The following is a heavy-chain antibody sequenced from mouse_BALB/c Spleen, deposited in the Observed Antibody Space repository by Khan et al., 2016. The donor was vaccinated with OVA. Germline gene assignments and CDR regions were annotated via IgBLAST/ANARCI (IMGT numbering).Heavy chain of an antibody. J-gene: IGHJ4*01. Sequence: DLVKPGASVKLSCKASGYTFTSYWINWIKQRPGQGLEWIGRISPGSGTPYYNEMFKGKATLTVDTSSSTAYIQLSSLSSEDSAAYVCSRGSYYGSSHYGMDYWGQGTSVTVSS. CDR1: GYTFTSYW. V-gene: IGHV1S41*01. D-gene: IGHD1-1*01. CDR3: SRGSYYGSSHYGMDY. CDR2: ISPGSGTP.